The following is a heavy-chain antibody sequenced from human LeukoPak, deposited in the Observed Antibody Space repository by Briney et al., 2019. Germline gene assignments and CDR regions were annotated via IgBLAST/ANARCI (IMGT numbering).Heavy chain of an antibody. CDR3: ARDSGPRFDY. CDR1: GGSISSYY. J-gene: IGHJ4*02. D-gene: IGHD6-19*01. V-gene: IGHV4-59*01. Sequence: SETLSLTCTVSGGSISSYYWSWIRQPPGKGLEWIGYIYYSGSTNYNPSLKSRVAISVDTSKNQFSLKVSSVTAADTAVYYCARDSGPRFDYWGQGTLVTVSS. CDR2: IYYSGST.